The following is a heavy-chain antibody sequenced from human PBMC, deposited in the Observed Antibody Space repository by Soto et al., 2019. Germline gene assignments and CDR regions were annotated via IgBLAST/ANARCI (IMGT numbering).Heavy chain of an antibody. CDR3: ARMATSGTLNWFDP. CDR1: GYTFTNYD. D-gene: IGHD1-26*01. CDR2: MNPNSANT. Sequence: GASVKVSCKASGYTFTNYDISWVRQATGQGLEWMGWMNPNSANTGYAQKFQGRVSMTRDTSINTAYMELSSLRSEDTAIYYCARMATSGTLNWFDPWGQGTLVTVYS. J-gene: IGHJ5*02. V-gene: IGHV1-8*01.